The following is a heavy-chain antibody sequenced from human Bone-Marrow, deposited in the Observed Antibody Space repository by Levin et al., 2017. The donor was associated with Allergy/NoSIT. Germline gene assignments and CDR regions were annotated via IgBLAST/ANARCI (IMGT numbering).Heavy chain of an antibody. V-gene: IGHV3-72*01. CDR2: TRNKANSYTT. J-gene: IGHJ3*02. CDR3: ARSSYGAGSRDAFDR. D-gene: IGHD3-10*01. Sequence: GGSLRLSCAASGFTFSDHYMDWVRQAPGKGLEWVGRTRNKANSYTTEYAASVKGRFTISRDDSKNSLYLQMNSLKTEDTAVYYCARSSYGAGSRDAFDRGGQGTMVTVSS. CDR1: GFTFSDHY.